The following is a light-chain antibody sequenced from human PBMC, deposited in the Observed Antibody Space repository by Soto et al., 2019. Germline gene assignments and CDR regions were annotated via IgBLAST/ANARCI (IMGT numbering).Light chain of an antibody. CDR1: QSVSSN. V-gene: IGKV3-15*01. J-gene: IGKJ2*01. CDR2: GAS. Sequence: EIVMTQSPATLSVSPGERATLFCRASQSVSSNLVWYQQKPGQAPRLLIYGASTRATGIPARFSGSGSGTEFTHTISSLQSEDFAVYYCQQYNNWPPYTFGQGTKLEIK. CDR3: QQYNNWPPYT.